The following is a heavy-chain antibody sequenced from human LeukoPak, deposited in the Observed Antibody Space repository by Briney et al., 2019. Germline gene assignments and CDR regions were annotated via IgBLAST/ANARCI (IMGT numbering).Heavy chain of an antibody. CDR1: GFTFSSYA. CDR2: ISYDGSNK. J-gene: IGHJ3*02. V-gene: IGHV3-30-3*01. CDR3: ASSPRYYDILTGYHTGDAFDI. D-gene: IGHD3-9*01. Sequence: GGSLRLSCAASGFTFSSYAMSWVRQAPGKGLEWVAVISYDGSNKYYADSVKGRFTISRDNSKNTLYLQMNSLRAEDTAVYYCASSPRYYDILTGYHTGDAFDIWGQGTMVTVSS.